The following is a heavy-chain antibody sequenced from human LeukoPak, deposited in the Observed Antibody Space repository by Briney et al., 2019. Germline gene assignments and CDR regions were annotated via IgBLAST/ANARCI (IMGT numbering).Heavy chain of an antibody. Sequence: GASVKVSCKASGYTFTSYGISWVRQAPRQGLEWMGWISAYNGNTNYAQKLQGRVTMTTDTYTSTAYMELRSLRSDDTAVYYCARDAQTWGSFLYFDYWGQGTPVTVSS. CDR2: ISAYNGNT. CDR3: ARDAQTWGSFLYFDY. J-gene: IGHJ4*02. D-gene: IGHD7-27*01. V-gene: IGHV1-18*01. CDR1: GYTFTSYG.